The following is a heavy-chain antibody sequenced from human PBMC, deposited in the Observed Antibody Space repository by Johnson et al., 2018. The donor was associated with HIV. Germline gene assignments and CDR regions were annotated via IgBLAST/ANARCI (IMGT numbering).Heavy chain of an antibody. CDR1: GFIFSSYA. Sequence: QVQLVESGGTLVEPGGSLTLSCAASGFIFSSYAMHWVRQAPGKGLEWVAVISYDGSNKYYADSVKGRFTISRDNSKNTLYLQMNSLRAEDTAVYYCAKALAVATLLNAFYVWGQGTVVTVSS. CDR3: AKALAVATLLNAFYV. CDR2: ISYDGSNK. D-gene: IGHD6-19*01. J-gene: IGHJ3*01. V-gene: IGHV3-30*04.